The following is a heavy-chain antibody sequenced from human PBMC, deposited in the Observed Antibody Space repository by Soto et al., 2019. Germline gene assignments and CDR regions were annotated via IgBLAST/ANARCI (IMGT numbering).Heavy chain of an antibody. J-gene: IGHJ4*02. Sequence: PGGSLRLSCAASGFTFSSYSMNWVRQAPGKGLEWVSYISSSSSTIYYADSVKGRFTISRDNAKNSLYLQMNSLRAEDTAVYYCAREAPGIAVAGTGIYFDYWGQGTLVTVSS. CDR1: GFTFSSYS. CDR2: ISSSSSTI. V-gene: IGHV3-48*01. CDR3: AREAPGIAVAGTGIYFDY. D-gene: IGHD6-19*01.